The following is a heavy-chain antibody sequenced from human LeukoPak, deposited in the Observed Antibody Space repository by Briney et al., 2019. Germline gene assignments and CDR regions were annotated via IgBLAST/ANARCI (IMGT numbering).Heavy chain of an antibody. CDR3: AKHLTNAYYDMIWFDP. Sequence: SETLSLTCTVSGGSISNHYWSWIRQAPGKGLEWIGYVYYSGSTNYNPSVKSRVTISVDTSNNQFSPRLSSVTAADTAVYYCAKHLTNAYYDMIWFDPWGQGTLVTVTS. D-gene: IGHD3-16*01. CDR1: GGSISNHY. V-gene: IGHV4-59*11. J-gene: IGHJ5*02. CDR2: VYYSGST.